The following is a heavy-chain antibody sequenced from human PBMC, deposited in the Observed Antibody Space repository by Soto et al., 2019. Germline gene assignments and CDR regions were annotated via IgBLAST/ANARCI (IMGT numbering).Heavy chain of an antibody. CDR3: ARARWYDAFDV. D-gene: IGHD2-15*01. V-gene: IGHV4-38-2*01. J-gene: IGHJ3*01. Sequence: ETLSLTCAVSGFFISSGNYWGWIRKPPGKGLEWIGSIFHGGNTYYNPSLKSRVTISVDMSKNQFSLKLNSVTAADTAVYYCARARWYDAFDVWGQGTVVAVSS. CDR1: GFFISSGNY. CDR2: IFHGGNT.